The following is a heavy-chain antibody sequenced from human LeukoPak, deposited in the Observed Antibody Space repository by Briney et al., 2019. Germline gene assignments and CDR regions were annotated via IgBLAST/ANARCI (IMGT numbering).Heavy chain of an antibody. CDR3: ARGHDSIKTFGEVIKSRTRWFDP. J-gene: IGHJ5*02. CDR1: GFTFSSFG. V-gene: IGHV3-30*02. CDR2: INYDGSNK. Sequence: GSLRLSCAASGFTFSSFGIHWVRQAPGKGLEWVAFINYDGSNKYYADSVRGRFTISRDNAKNSLYLQMNSLRAEDTAVYYCARGHDSIKTFGEVIKSRTRWFDPWGQGTLVTVSS. D-gene: IGHD3-3*01.